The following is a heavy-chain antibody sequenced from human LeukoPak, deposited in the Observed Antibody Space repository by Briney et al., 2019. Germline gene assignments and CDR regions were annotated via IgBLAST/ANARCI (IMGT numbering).Heavy chain of an antibody. D-gene: IGHD1-7*01. Sequence: GGSLRLSCAASGFTFSSYWMSWVRQAPGKGLEWVASINEDGSETHYADSAKGRFTVSRDNSRNSLYLQMNSLRAEDMAVYYCAGPGTYWNYDYWGQGTLVTLSS. CDR3: AGPGTYWNYDY. V-gene: IGHV3-7*01. CDR2: INEDGSET. J-gene: IGHJ4*02. CDR1: GFTFSSYW.